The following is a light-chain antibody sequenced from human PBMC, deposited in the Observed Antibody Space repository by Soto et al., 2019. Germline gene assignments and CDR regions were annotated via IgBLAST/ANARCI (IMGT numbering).Light chain of an antibody. CDR2: DAS. CDR1: QGITNW. V-gene: IGKV1-5*01. J-gene: IGKJ5*01. CDR3: KPSDSSSGT. Sequence: IQMTQSPSSLSASVGDRVTLTCRASQGITNWLAWYQQKPGKAHKLLIYDASSLESGVQSRFSGSRSGTEFTLTIRSLQPDDYAIYYCKPSDSSSGTFAQGTRLEIK.